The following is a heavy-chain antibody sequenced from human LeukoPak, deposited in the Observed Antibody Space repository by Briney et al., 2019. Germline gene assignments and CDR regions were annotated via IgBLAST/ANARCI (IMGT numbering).Heavy chain of an antibody. Sequence: PGASLRLSCAASGFIFSNYATYWVRQAPGKGLEWVSAISGRSDNTYYADSVKGRFTLSRDSSKDTLYLQMNSLRADDTAVYYCAKWGDYDVLTGYYVSDFWGRGNLVTVSS. CDR2: ISGRSDNT. CDR3: AKWGDYDVLTGYYVSDF. J-gene: IGHJ4*02. CDR1: GFIFSNYA. V-gene: IGHV3-23*01. D-gene: IGHD3-9*01.